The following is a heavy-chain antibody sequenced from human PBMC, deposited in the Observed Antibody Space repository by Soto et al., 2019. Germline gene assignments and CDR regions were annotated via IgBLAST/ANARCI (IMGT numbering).Heavy chain of an antibody. D-gene: IGHD3-10*01. J-gene: IGHJ5*02. CDR3: ARLLWSRGDWFDP. CDR2: IYYSGST. Sequence: ETLSLTCTDSGGSISSYYWSWIRQPPGKGLQWIGYIYYSGSTNYNPSLKSRVTISVDTSKNQFSLKLSSVTAADTAVYYCARLLWSRGDWFDPWGQGTLVTVSS. CDR1: GGSISSYY. V-gene: IGHV4-59*08.